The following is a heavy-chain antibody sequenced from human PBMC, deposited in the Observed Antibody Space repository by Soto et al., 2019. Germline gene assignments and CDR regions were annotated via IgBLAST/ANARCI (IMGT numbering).Heavy chain of an antibody. CDR3: ARLELGLHFDY. V-gene: IGHV5-51*01. Sequence: GESLKISCKASGYSFTDYWIGWVRQMLGKGLERMAIIYPGDSDTRYSPSFQGQVTISADKSISTAYLQWSSLKASDTAMYYCARLELGLHFDYRGPGTPVTVSS. CDR2: IYPGDSDT. CDR1: GYSFTDYW. J-gene: IGHJ4*02. D-gene: IGHD1-7*01.